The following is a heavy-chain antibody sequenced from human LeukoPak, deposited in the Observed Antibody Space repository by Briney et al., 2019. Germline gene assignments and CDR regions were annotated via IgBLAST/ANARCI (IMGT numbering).Heavy chain of an antibody. V-gene: IGHV3-21*01. CDR1: GFTFSSYS. D-gene: IGHD6-13*01. CDR3: ARDVVGSSWSDY. Sequence: GSLRLSCAASGFTFSSYSMNWVRQAPGKGLEWVSSISTGSSYIYYADSVKGRFTISGDNAKNSLYLQMNSLRAEDTAVYYCARDVVGSSWSDYWGQGTLVTVSS. J-gene: IGHJ4*02. CDR2: ISTGSSYI.